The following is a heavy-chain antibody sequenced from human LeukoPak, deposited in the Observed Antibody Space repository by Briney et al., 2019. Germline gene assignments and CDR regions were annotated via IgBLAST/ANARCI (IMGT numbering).Heavy chain of an antibody. CDR3: AREPPYDSSGYYGDY. J-gene: IGHJ4*02. CDR1: GFTFSSYS. V-gene: IGHV3-48*01. D-gene: IGHD3-22*01. CDR2: ISSSSSTI. Sequence: GGSLRLSCAASGFTFSSYSMNWVRQAPGKGREWVSYISSSSSTIYYADSVKGRFTISRDNAKNSLYLQMNSLRAEDTAVYYCAREPPYDSSGYYGDYWGQGTLVTVSS.